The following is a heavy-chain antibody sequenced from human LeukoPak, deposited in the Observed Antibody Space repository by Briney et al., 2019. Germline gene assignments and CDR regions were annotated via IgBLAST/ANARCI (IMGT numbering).Heavy chain of an antibody. CDR1: GGSISPYY. Sequence: SETLSLTCTVSGGSISPYYWSFIRQPAGKGLEWVGRISTSGSSKYNPSLESRVTMSVDTSKNQFSLKVTSVTAADTAMYYCARDRVSWHYFDYWGQGTLLTVSS. J-gene: IGHJ4*02. V-gene: IGHV4-4*07. D-gene: IGHD5/OR15-5a*01. CDR2: ISTSGSS. CDR3: ARDRVSWHYFDY.